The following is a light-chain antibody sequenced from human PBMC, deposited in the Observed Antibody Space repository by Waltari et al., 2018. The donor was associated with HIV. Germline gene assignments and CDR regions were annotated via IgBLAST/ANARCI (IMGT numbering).Light chain of an antibody. CDR1: QDISNY. V-gene: IGKV1-33*01. CDR3: QQYDNLGGS. CDR2: DAS. J-gene: IGKJ2*01. Sequence: DIQMTQSPSSLSASVGDRVTITCQASQDISNYLNWYQQKPGKAPKLLIYDASNLETGVPSRFSGSGSGTDFTFTISSLQPEDIATYYCQQYDNLGGSFGQGTKLEIK.